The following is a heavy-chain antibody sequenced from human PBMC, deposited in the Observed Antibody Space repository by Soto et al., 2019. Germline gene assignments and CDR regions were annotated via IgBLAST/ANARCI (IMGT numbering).Heavy chain of an antibody. V-gene: IGHV3-21*01. Sequence: EVQLVESGGGLVKPGGSLRLSCAASGFTFSSYSMNWVRQAPGKGLEWVSSISSSSSYIYYADSVKGRFTISRDNAKNSLYLQMSTLRGEDTAVYYRARDRPLQWERCSFDYWGQGTLVTVSS. CDR3: ARDRPLQWERCSFDY. CDR1: GFTFSSYS. CDR2: ISSSSSYI. D-gene: IGHD1-26*01. J-gene: IGHJ4*02.